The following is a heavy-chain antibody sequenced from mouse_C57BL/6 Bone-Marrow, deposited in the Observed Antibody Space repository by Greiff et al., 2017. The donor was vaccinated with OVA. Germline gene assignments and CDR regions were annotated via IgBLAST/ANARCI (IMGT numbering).Heavy chain of an antibody. D-gene: IGHD3-2*02. CDR1: GYTFTDYY. Sequence: VKLMESGAELVRPGASVKLSCKASGYTFTDYYINWVKQRPGQGLEWIARLYPGSGHTYYNEKFKGKATLTAEKSSSTAYMQLSGLTSEDTAVYVGARDGSSGYFWFAYWGQGTLVTVSA. V-gene: IGHV1-76*01. CDR3: ARDGSSGYFWFAY. CDR2: LYPGSGHT. J-gene: IGHJ3*01.